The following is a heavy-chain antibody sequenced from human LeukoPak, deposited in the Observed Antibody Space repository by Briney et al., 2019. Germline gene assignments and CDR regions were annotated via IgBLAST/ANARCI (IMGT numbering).Heavy chain of an antibody. J-gene: IGHJ5*02. V-gene: IGHV4-59*01. CDR3: ARDGYYGSGSFDP. D-gene: IGHD3-10*01. CDR1: GDSISSYY. CDR2: IYYSGST. Sequence: SETLSLTCTVSGDSISSYYWSWIRQPPGKGLEWIGYIYYSGSTKYNPSLKSRVTISVDTSKNQFSLKLNSVTAADTAVYYCARDGYYGSGSFDPWGQGTLVTVSS.